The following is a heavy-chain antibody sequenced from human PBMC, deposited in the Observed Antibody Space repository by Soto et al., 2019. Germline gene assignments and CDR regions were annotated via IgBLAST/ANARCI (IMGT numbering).Heavy chain of an antibody. CDR3: ARDTTGSGWSWEIWFDP. J-gene: IGHJ5*02. D-gene: IGHD6-19*01. Sequence: QERLVQSGAEVKKPGSSVKVSCKASGVSFSTNAITWVRQAPGQGLEWMGGIIPRIGIGNYAQKFQGRVTLTADESTDTAFLEISNLTPDDTAVYYCARDTTGSGWSWEIWFDPWGQGTLVTVSS. CDR2: IIPRIGIG. CDR1: GVSFSTNA. V-gene: IGHV1-69*01.